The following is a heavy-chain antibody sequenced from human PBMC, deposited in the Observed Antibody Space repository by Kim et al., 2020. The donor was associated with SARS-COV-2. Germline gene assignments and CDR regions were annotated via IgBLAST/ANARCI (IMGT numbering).Heavy chain of an antibody. Sequence: VSVKSRITINPDTSKNQFSLQLNSVTPEDTAVYYCNMVRGVGYYYYGMDVWGQGTTVTVSS. CDR3: NMVRGVGYYYYGMDV. J-gene: IGHJ6*02. D-gene: IGHD3-10*01. V-gene: IGHV6-1*01.